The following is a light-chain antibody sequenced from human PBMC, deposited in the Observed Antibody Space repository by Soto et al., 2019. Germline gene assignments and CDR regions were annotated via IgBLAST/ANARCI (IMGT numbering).Light chain of an antibody. V-gene: IGLV2-8*01. CDR1: SSDVGGHNY. J-gene: IGLJ2*01. CDR2: EVS. CDR3: SSYAGSNNYVV. Sequence: QSVLTQPPSASGSPGQSVTISCTGTSSDVGGHNYVSWYQQHPGKAPKLMISEVSKRPSGVPDRFSGSKSGNTASLTVSGLQAEDEADYYCSSYAGSNNYVVFGGGTKLTVL.